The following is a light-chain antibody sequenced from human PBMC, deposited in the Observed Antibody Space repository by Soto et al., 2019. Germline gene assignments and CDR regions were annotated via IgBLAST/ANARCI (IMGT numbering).Light chain of an antibody. Sequence: QSALTQPRSVSGSPGQSVTISCTGTSSDVGGYKSVTWYQQYPGKVPKLIIHDVSERPSGVPDRFSGSKSGNTASLTISGLQAEDEADYYCCSYAGSYTFVFGGGTKLTVL. CDR3: CSYAGSYTFV. CDR2: DVS. CDR1: SSDVGGYKS. J-gene: IGLJ2*01. V-gene: IGLV2-11*01.